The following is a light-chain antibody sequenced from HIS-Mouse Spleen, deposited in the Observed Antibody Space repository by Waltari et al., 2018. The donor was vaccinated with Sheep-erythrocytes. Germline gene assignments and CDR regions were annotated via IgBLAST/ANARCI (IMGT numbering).Light chain of an antibody. CDR1: QSISSW. CDR3: QQYNSYSWT. CDR2: KAS. J-gene: IGKJ1*01. Sequence: DIQMTQSPSTLSASVGDRVTLTCRASQSISSWLAWYQQKPGKAPKLLIYKASSLEIGVPSRFSGSGSGTEFTLTISSLQPDDFATYYCQQYNSYSWTFGQGTKVEIK. V-gene: IGKV1-5*03.